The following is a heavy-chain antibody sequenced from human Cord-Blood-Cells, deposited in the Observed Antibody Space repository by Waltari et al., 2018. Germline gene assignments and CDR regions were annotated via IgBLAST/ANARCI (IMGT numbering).Heavy chain of an antibody. D-gene: IGHD6-6*01. CDR3: ARHLVSVVSADWYFDL. CDR2: IYYSGST. J-gene: IGHJ2*01. CDR1: GGSISSSSYY. Sequence: QLQLQESGPGLVKPSETLSLTCTVSGGSISSSSYYWGWIRQPPGKGLEWIGSIYYSGSTYYHPSLKGRVTISVDTSKNQFSLKLSSVTAADTAVYYCARHLVSVVSADWYFDLWGRGTLVTVSS. V-gene: IGHV4-39*01.